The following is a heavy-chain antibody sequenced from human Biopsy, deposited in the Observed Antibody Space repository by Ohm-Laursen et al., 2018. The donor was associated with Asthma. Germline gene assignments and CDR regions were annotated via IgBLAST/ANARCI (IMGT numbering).Heavy chain of an antibody. CDR1: GFMFRSFG. J-gene: IGHJ6*02. Sequence: LRLSCSASGFMFRSFGMHWVRQAPGKGLEWIGEIYHSGPTNYNPSLKSRVTISVDKSKNQFSLKLTSVTAADTAVYYCAKIYDRLVLYGMDVWGQGTTVTVSS. CDR2: IYHSGPT. D-gene: IGHD6-19*01. V-gene: IGHV4-4*02. CDR3: AKIYDRLVLYGMDV.